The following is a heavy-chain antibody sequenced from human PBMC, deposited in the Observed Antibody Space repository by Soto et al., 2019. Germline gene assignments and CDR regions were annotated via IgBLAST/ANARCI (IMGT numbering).Heavy chain of an antibody. CDR3: ARDRGVVPPGGGMDV. Sequence: QVQLQESGPGLVKPSGSLSLTCSVSGASISSSDWWSWVRQSPGRGLEWIAEVYHTGNTNFNPSLKSRVTLSVDKSKNQFSLNLNSVTAADTAVYYCARDRGVVPPGGGMDVWGQATTVTVSS. CDR2: VYHTGNT. CDR1: GASISSSDW. D-gene: IGHD3-22*01. J-gene: IGHJ6*02. V-gene: IGHV4-4*02.